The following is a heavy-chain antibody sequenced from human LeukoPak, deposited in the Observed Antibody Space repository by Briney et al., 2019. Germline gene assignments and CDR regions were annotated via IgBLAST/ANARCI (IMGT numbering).Heavy chain of an antibody. CDR2: INPNSGGT. J-gene: IGHJ4*02. CDR3: ARGAHSGNYFLIDY. Sequence: ASGTVSCKPSGYTFTAYFIQWVRHPPAHGLESMGLINPNSGGTRYAQKFQGRVTMTRDTSISTAYMEVTSGDTAVYYCARGAHSGNYFLIDYWGQGTLVTVSS. CDR1: GYTFTAYF. V-gene: IGHV1-2*02. D-gene: IGHD1-26*01.